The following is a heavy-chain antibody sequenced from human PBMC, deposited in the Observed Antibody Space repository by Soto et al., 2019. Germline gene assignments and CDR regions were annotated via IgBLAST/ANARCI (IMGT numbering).Heavy chain of an antibody. D-gene: IGHD3-9*01. J-gene: IGHJ4*02. CDR2: ISNGDI. V-gene: IGHV3-48*01. CDR1: GFIFSTYS. CDR3: VRDKDWAFDY. Sequence: GGSLRLSCQASGFIFSTYSMNWVRQAPGKGLEWISYISNGDISYADSVKGRFTISRDNAGSSLFLQMNSLRAEDTAVYYCVRDKDWAFDYWGQGTLVTVSS.